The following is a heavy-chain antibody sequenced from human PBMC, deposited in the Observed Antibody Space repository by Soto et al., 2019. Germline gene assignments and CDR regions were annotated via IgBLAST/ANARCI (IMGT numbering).Heavy chain of an antibody. J-gene: IGHJ4*02. CDR2: ITPFSGDV. V-gene: IGHV1-45*02. CDR3: ASGGAGSGPFTWELPDH. CDR1: GNTFTYRY. D-gene: IGHD1-26*01. Sequence: VKVSCKALGNTFTYRYLHWVRQAPGQALEWMGWITPFSGDVHYAQKFQERVTITRDRSINTAYMRMSSLRSEDTAMYFCASGGAGSGPFTWELPDHWGQGTLVTVS.